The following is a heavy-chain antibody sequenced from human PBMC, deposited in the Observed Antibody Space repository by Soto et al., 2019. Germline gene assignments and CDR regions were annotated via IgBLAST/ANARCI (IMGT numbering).Heavy chain of an antibody. CDR3: LTGLNDIFTRPPVGY. CDR2: FDPDDGET. J-gene: IGHJ4*02. Sequence: ASVKVSCKVSRYTQTELSMHWVRQAHGKGLYGMGGFDPDDGETIYAQKFQGRVTMTEDTSTDTAYMELSRLRSAYTAVYYCLTGLNDIFTRPPVGYRGQGTLVTVSS. V-gene: IGHV1-24*01. D-gene: IGHD3-9*01. CDR1: RYTQTELS.